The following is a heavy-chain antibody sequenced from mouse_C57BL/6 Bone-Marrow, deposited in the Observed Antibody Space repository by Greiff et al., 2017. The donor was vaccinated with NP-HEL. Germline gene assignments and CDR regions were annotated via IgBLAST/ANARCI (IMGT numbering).Heavy chain of an antibody. CDR3: AREVPSGNLYAMDY. D-gene: IGHD2-1*01. J-gene: IGHJ4*01. Sequence: DVKLVESGGGLVQPGGSLKLSCAASGFTFSDYYMYWVRQTPEKRLEWVAYISNGGGSTYYPDTVKGRFTISRDNAKNTLYLQMSRLKSEDTAMYYCAREVPSGNLYAMDYWGQGTSVTVSS. V-gene: IGHV5-12*01. CDR2: ISNGGGST. CDR1: GFTFSDYY.